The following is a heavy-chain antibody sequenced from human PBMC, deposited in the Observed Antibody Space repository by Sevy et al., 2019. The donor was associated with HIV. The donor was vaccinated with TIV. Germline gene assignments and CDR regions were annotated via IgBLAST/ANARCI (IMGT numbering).Heavy chain of an antibody. J-gene: IGHJ3*02. CDR2: ISYSGNP. CDR1: GGSISSSDYY. V-gene: IGHV4-30-4*01. CDR3: ARRLYGDYSDAFDI. D-gene: IGHD4-17*01. Sequence: SETLSLTCTVPGGSISSSDYYWSWIRQPPGKGLEWIGSISYSGNPYYSPSLKSRVTISGDTSQSQFSLKLSSVTAADTAVYYCARRLYGDYSDAFDIWGQGTVVTVSS.